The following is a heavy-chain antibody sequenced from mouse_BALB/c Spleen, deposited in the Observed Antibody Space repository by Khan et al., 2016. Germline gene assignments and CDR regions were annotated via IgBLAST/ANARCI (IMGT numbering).Heavy chain of an antibody. J-gene: IGHJ1*01. Sequence: QIQLVQSGPELKKPGETVKISCKASGYTFTNYGMNWVKQAPGKGLKWMGWMNTYTGEPTYADDFKGRFAFSLKTSARTAYLQINNLKNEDTATYFCARDYDDDGDWYCDVWCAGTTVTVSS. CDR2: MNTYTGEP. CDR1: GYTFTNYG. CDR3: ARDYDDDGDWYCDV. D-gene: IGHD2-4*01. V-gene: IGHV9-3-1*01.